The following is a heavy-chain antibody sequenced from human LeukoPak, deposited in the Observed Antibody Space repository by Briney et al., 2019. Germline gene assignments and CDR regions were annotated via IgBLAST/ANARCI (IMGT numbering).Heavy chain of an antibody. D-gene: IGHD2-21*01. J-gene: IGHJ4*02. CDR1: GFTFSSFG. CDR2: IRYDGSNK. CDR3: AKRRGEDYLDY. V-gene: IGHV3-30*02. Sequence: SGGSLRLSCAASGFTFSSFGMHWVRQAPGNGMEWVAFIRYDGSNKKYADAVTGRFTISRDNSKNTLYLQMSSLRAEDTAVYYCAKRRGEDYLDYWGQGTLVTVSS.